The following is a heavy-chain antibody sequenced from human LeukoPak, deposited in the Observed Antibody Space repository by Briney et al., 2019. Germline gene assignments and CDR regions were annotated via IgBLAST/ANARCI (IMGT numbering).Heavy chain of an antibody. J-gene: IGHJ6*02. CDR3: ARGGASRPKAVMEGYWYGMDV. V-gene: IGHV1-18*01. CDR1: GYTFSSHG. D-gene: IGHD2-8*02. Sequence: GASVKVSCKASGYTFSSHGISWVRQAPGQGLEWTGWISGYNGNTNYAKKFQGRVTMTIDTSTSTAYMELRSLRSDDTAVYYCARGGASRPKAVMEGYWYGMDVWGQGTTVTVSS. CDR2: ISGYNGNT.